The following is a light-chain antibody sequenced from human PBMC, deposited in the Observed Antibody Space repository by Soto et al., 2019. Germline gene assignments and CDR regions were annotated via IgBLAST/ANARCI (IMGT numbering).Light chain of an antibody. Sequence: SVLTQPPSLSAAPGQKVTISCSGSSSNIGNNYVSWYQQLPGTAPKLLIYDNNKRPSGIPDRFSGSKSGTSATLGITGLQTGDEADYYCGTWDSSLSAVVFGGGTKVTVL. V-gene: IGLV1-51*01. CDR3: GTWDSSLSAVV. J-gene: IGLJ2*01. CDR1: SSNIGNNY. CDR2: DNN.